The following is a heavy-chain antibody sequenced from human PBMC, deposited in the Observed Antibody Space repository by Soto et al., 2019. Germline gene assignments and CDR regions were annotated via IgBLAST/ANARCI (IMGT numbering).Heavy chain of an antibody. Sequence: SVKVSCKASGFTFTSSAVQWVRQARGQRLEWIGWIVVCSGNTNYAQKFQERVTITRDMSTSTAYMELSSLRSEDTAVYYCAADYNWNYNYYYYGMDVWGQGTTVTVSS. CDR1: GFTFTSSA. CDR2: IVVCSGNT. J-gene: IGHJ6*02. D-gene: IGHD1-7*01. CDR3: AADYNWNYNYYYYGMDV. V-gene: IGHV1-58*01.